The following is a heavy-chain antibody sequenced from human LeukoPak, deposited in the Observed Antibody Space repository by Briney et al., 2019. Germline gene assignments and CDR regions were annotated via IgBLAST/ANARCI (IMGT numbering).Heavy chain of an antibody. CDR3: ARDPHYYDSSGYYCTYYYYYGIYV. CDR2: ISGYNGNT. D-gene: IGHD3-22*01. CDR1: GYTFSSYG. J-gene: IGHJ6*02. V-gene: IGHV1-18*01. Sequence: GGSVRVSCKASGYTFSSYGMSWVRQAPGKGLEWVGWISGYNGNTNYAQTLKGRVTMTTDTSTRTPYMEMRRLRADDTAVYYCARDPHYYDSSGYYCTYYYYYGIYVWGQGTPVTVSS.